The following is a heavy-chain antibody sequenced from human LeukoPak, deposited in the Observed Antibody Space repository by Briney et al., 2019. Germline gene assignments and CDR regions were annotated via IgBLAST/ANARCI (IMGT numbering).Heavy chain of an antibody. D-gene: IGHD3-9*01. J-gene: IGHJ4*02. CDR2: IIPIFGTA. Sequence: GSSVKVSCKASGGTFSSYAISWVRQAPGQGLEWMGRIIPIFGTANYARKFQGRVTITADKSTSTAYMELSSLRSEDTAVYYCARASLGYFDWFFDYWGQGTLVTVSS. CDR1: GGTFSSYA. V-gene: IGHV1-69*06. CDR3: ARASLGYFDWFFDY.